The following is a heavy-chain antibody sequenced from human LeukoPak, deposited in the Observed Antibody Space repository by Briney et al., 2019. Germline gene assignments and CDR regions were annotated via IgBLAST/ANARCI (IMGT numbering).Heavy chain of an antibody. V-gene: IGHV4-61*02. CDR3: ARGLDYDSSPLAFDP. D-gene: IGHD3-22*01. Sequence: PSETLSLTCTVSGGSISSGSYYWSWIRQPAGKGLEWIGRIYTSGSTNYNPSLKSRVTISVDTSKNQFSLKLSSVTAADTAVYYCARGLDYDSSPLAFDPWGQGTLVTVSS. CDR1: GGSISSGSYY. CDR2: IYTSGST. J-gene: IGHJ5*02.